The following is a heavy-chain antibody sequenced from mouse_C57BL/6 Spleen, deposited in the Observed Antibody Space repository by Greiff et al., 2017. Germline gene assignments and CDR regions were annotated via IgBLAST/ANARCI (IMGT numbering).Heavy chain of an antibody. V-gene: IGHV5S21*01. D-gene: IGHD1-1*01. CDR3: ARDTYYGSSCNYAMDY. CDR2: ISSGGDYI. Sequence: EVQRVESGEGLVKPGGSLKLSCAASGFTFSSYAMSWVRQTPEKRLEWVAYISSGGDYIYYAHTVKGRFTLSRDNARNTLYLQMRSLQSEDTAMYYCARDTYYGSSCNYAMDYWGQGTTVTVSS. J-gene: IGHJ4*01. CDR1: GFTFSSYA.